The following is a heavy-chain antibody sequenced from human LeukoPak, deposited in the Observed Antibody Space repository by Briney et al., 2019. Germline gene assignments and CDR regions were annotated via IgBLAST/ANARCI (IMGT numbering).Heavy chain of an antibody. V-gene: IGHV5-51*01. CDR1: GYSFTSYW. J-gene: IGHJ4*02. D-gene: IGHD3-9*01. CDR2: IYPGDSDT. CDR3: ARLDGYDILTGRGYFDY. Sequence: GESLKISCKGSGYSFTSYWIGWVRQMPGKGLEWMGIIYPGDSDTRCSPSFQGQVTISADKSISTAYLQWSSLKASDTAMYYCARLDGYDILTGRGYFDYWGQGTLVTVSS.